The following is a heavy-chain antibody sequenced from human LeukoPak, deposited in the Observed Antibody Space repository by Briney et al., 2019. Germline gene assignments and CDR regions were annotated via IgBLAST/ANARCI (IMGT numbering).Heavy chain of an antibody. V-gene: IGHV3-21*01. D-gene: IGHD4-17*01. CDR1: GFTFSSYS. Sequence: GGSLRLSCADSGFTFSSYSMKWVRQAPGKGLEWVSSISSSSSYIYYADSVKGRFTISRDNAKNSLYLQMNSLRAEDTAVYYCARGLRAETYDAFDIWGQGTMVTVSS. J-gene: IGHJ3*02. CDR3: ARGLRAETYDAFDI. CDR2: ISSSSSYI.